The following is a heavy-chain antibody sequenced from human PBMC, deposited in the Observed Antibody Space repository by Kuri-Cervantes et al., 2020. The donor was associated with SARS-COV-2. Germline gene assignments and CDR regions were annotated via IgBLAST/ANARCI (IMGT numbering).Heavy chain of an antibody. CDR2: ISSSSSYI. V-gene: IGHV3-21*01. D-gene: IGHD6-19*01. CDR3: ATTSSGRGY. Sequence: GESLKISCAASGFTFSSYSMNWVRQAPGKGLEWVSSISSSSSYIYYADSVKGRFTISRDNAKNSLYLQMNSLRAEDTAVYYCATTSSGRGYWGQGTLVTVSS. CDR1: GFTFSSYS. J-gene: IGHJ4*02.